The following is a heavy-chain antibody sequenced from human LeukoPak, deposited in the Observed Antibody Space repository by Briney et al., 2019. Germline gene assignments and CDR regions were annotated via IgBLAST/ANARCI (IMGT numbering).Heavy chain of an antibody. J-gene: IGHJ5*02. V-gene: IGHV3-48*01. CDR3: ARDRYFGVTTGSWFDP. D-gene: IGHD4-11*01. Sequence: HPGGSLRLSCAASGFTFSSYSMNWVRQAPGKGLEWVSYISSSSSTIYYADSVKGRFTISRDNAKNSVYLQMNSLRAEDTAVYYCARDRYFGVTTGSWFDPWGQGTLVTVSS. CDR2: ISSSSSTI. CDR1: GFTFSSYS.